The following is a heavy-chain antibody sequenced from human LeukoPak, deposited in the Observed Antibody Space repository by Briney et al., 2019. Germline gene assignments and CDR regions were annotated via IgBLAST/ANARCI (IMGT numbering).Heavy chain of an antibody. J-gene: IGHJ6*03. D-gene: IGHD3-3*01. V-gene: IGHV4-38-2*02. CDR2: IYHSGNT. CDR1: GYSISSGDY. Sequence: SETLSLTCTISGYSISSGDYWGWIRQPPGKGLEWIGSIYHSGNTYYNPSLKSRVTISVDTSKNQFSLKLSSVTAADTAVYYCARDQTYYDFWSGYYYYYYFDVWGKGTTVTVSS. CDR3: ARDQTYYDFWSGYYYYYYFDV.